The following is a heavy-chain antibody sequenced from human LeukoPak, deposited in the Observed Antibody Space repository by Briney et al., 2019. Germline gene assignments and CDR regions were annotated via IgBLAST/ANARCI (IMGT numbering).Heavy chain of an antibody. D-gene: IGHD3-10*01. CDR3: AGSGSYYPDY. J-gene: IGHJ4*02. Sequence: SETLSLTCAVYGGSFSGYYWSWIRQPPGKGLEWIGEINHSGSTNYNPSLKSRVTISVDTSKNQFSLKLSSVTAADTAVYYCAGSGSYYPDYWGQGTLVTVSS. V-gene: IGHV4-34*01. CDR1: GGSFSGYY. CDR2: INHSGST.